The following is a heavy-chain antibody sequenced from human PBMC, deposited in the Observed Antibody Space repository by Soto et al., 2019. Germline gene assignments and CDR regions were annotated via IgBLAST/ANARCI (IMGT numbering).Heavy chain of an antibody. J-gene: IGHJ6*02. CDR1: GFTFSTYA. V-gene: IGHV3-23*01. Sequence: PGGSLRLSCAASGFTFSTYAMSWVRQAPGKGLEWVSGISGDGGSTYYADSVKGRFTISRDNSKNTLDLQMNSLRAEDTAVYYCAKDRIAGPRIYYYGMDVWGQGTTVTVSS. D-gene: IGHD6-13*01. CDR2: ISGDGGST. CDR3: AKDRIAGPRIYYYGMDV.